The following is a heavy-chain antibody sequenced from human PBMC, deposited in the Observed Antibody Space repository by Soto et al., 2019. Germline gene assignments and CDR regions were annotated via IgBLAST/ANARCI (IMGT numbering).Heavy chain of an antibody. V-gene: IGHV1-18*01. CDR1: GYTCTSYG. J-gene: IGHJ6*02. CDR2: ISAYNGNT. D-gene: IGHD6-13*01. Sequence: ASVKVSCKASGYTCTSYGISWVLQAPGQGLEWMGWISAYNGNTNYAQKLQGRVTMTTDTSTSTAYMELRSLRSDDTAVYYCARGPYSSSWDYYYYYGMDVWGQGTTVTVSS. CDR3: ARGPYSSSWDYYYYYGMDV.